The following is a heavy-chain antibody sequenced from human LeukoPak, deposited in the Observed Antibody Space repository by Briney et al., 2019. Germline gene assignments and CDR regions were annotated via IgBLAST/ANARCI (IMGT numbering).Heavy chain of an antibody. V-gene: IGHV3-23*01. J-gene: IGHJ4*02. CDR2: ISGSGGST. Sequence: GGSLRLSCTASGFTFSSYSMSWVRQAPGKGLECVSAISGSGGSTYYADSVRGRFTISRDNSKNTVNLQMNSLRAEDTALYYCAGGQMFTSGGFDDWGQGTLVTVSS. CDR1: GFTFSSYS. CDR3: AGGQMFTSGGFDD. D-gene: IGHD6-19*01.